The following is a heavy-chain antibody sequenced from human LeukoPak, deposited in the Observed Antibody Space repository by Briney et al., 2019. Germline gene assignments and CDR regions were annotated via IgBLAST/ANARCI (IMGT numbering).Heavy chain of an antibody. Sequence: ASETLSLTCTVSGGSISSYYWSWIRQPPGKGLEWIGYIYYSGSTNYNPSLKSRVTISVDTSKNQFSLKLSSVTAAETAVYYCARGGREDIVAWYFDYWGQGTLVTVSS. V-gene: IGHV4-59*12. CDR2: IYYSGST. CDR3: ARGGREDIVAWYFDY. J-gene: IGHJ4*02. CDR1: GGSISSYY. D-gene: IGHD5-12*01.